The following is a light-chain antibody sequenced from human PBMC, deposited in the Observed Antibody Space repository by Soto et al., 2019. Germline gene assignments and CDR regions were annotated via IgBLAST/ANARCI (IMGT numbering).Light chain of an antibody. Sequence: QSVLTQPPSASGTPGQRVTISCSGGSSNIGSNTVNWYQQLPGTAPKLLMYSNYQRPSGVPDRFSGSKSGTSVSLAISGLQSDDEADYFCAAWDDSLNGGVFGGGTKLTVL. CDR2: SNY. CDR3: AAWDDSLNGGV. J-gene: IGLJ3*02. V-gene: IGLV1-44*01. CDR1: SSNIGSNT.